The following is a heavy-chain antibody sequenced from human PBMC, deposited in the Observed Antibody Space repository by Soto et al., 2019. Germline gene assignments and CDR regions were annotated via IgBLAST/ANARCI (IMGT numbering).Heavy chain of an antibody. CDR2: ISSSSSYI. D-gene: IGHD2-15*01. CDR3: ARGWNYYYGMDV. CDR1: GFTFSSYS. J-gene: IGHJ6*02. Sequence: GGSLRLSCAASGFTFSSYSMNWVRQAPGKGLEWVSSISSSSSYIYYADSVKGRFTISRDNAKNSLYLQMNSLGAEDTAVYYCARGWNYYYGMDVWGQGTTVTVSS. V-gene: IGHV3-21*01.